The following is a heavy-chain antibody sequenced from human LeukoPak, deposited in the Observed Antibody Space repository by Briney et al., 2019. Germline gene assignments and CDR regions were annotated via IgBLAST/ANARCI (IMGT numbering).Heavy chain of an antibody. V-gene: IGHV3-73*01. D-gene: IGHD3-22*01. CDR3: TRVGGNYYDSSGYSY. CDR2: IRSKANSYAT. Sequence: GGSLRLSCAASGFTFSDSAMHWVRQASGKGLEWVGRIRSKANSYATAYDASVKGRFTISRDDSKNTAYLQMNSLKTEDTAVYYCTRVGGNYYDSSGYSYWGQGTLVTVSS. J-gene: IGHJ4*02. CDR1: GFTFSDSA.